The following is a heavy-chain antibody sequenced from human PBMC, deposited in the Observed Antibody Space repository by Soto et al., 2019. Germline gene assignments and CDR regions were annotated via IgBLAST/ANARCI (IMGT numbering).Heavy chain of an antibody. V-gene: IGHV1-2*04. CDR2: INPNSGGT. CDR3: ARDHCSGGSCYNSVGYYYGMDV. D-gene: IGHD2-15*01. Sequence: SVKGSWKAAGYAFTGYYMHLVRQAPRQGLEWMGWINPNSGGTNYAQKFQGWVTMTRDTSISTAYMELSRLRSDDTAVYYCARDHCSGGSCYNSVGYYYGMDVWGQGTTVTVSS. CDR1: GYAFTGYY. J-gene: IGHJ6*01.